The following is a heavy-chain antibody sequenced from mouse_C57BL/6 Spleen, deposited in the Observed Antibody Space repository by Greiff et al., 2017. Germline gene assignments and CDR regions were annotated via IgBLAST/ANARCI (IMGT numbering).Heavy chain of an antibody. J-gene: IGHJ4*01. D-gene: IGHD1-1*01. V-gene: IGHV3-6*01. Sequence: ESGPGLVKPSQSLSLTCSVTGYSITSGYYWNWIRQFPGNKLEWMGYISYDGSNNYNPSLKNRISITRDTSKNQFFLKLNSVTTEDTATYYCARDHPYYDGAMDYWGQGTSVTVSS. CDR3: ARDHPYYDGAMDY. CDR2: ISYDGSN. CDR1: GYSITSGYY.